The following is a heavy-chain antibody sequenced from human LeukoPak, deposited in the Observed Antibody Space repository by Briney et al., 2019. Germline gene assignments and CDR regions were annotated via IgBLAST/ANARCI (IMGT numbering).Heavy chain of an antibody. CDR3: ARELGGYYYDSSGYYYYYYGMDV. CDR2: ISAYNGNT. CDR1: GYTFTSYG. D-gene: IGHD3-22*01. V-gene: IGHV1-18*01. Sequence: ASVKVSCKASGYTFTSYGISWVRQAPGQGLEWTGSISAYNGNTHYAQKLQGRVTMTTDTSTSTAYMELSSLRSEDTAVYYCARELGGYYYDSSGYYYYYYGMDVWGQGTTVTVSS. J-gene: IGHJ6*02.